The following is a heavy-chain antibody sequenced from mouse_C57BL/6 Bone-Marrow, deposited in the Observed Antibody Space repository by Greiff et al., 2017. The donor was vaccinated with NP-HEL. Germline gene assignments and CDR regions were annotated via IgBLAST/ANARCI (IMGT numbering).Heavy chain of an antibody. J-gene: IGHJ1*03. CDR1: GYTFTSYT. D-gene: IGHD1-1*01. Sequence: QVHVKQSGAELARPGASVKMSCKASGYTFTSYTMHWVKQRPGQGLEWIGYINPSSGYTKYNQKFKDKATLTADKSSSTAYMQLSSLTSEDSAVYYCANYYGSSPDWYFDVWGTGTTVTVSS. CDR3: ANYYGSSPDWYFDV. CDR2: INPSSGYT. V-gene: IGHV1-4*01.